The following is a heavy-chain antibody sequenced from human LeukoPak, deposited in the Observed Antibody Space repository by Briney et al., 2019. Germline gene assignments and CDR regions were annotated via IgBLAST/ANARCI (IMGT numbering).Heavy chain of an antibody. CDR1: GGSISSSSYY. CDR2: IYYSGST. V-gene: IGHV4-39*07. Sequence: PSETLSLTCTVSGGSISSSSYYWGWIRQPPGKGLEWIGSIYYSGSTYYNPSLKSRVTISVDTSKNQFSLKLSPVTAADTAVYYCANQRSGYYYFDYWGQGTLVTVSS. D-gene: IGHD3-3*01. J-gene: IGHJ4*02. CDR3: ANQRSGYYYFDY.